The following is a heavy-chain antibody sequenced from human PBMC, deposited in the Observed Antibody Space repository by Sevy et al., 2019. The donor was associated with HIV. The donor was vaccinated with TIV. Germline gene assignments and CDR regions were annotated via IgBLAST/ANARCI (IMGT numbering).Heavy chain of an antibody. CDR2: IWPDGGYK. D-gene: IGHD3-3*01. CDR3: ARDSFRYYGFPPPTGF. CDR1: GFSFSDYG. J-gene: IGHJ4*02. V-gene: IGHV3-33*01. Sequence: GGSLRLSCEASGFSFSDYGMHWVRQAPGKGLEWVAVIWPDGGYKYYADSLKGRFTVSRDNSKNTLYLQMNTLRVDDTAVYYCARDSFRYYGFPPPTGFWGQGTLVTVSS.